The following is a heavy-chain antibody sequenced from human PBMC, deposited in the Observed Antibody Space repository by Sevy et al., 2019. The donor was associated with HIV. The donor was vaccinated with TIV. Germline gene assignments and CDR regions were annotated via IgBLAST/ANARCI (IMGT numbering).Heavy chain of an antibody. CDR2: IYTSGST. Sequence: SETLSLTCTVSGGSISSYYWSWIRQPAGKGLEWIGRIYTSGSTNYNPSLKSRFTMSVDTSKNQFSLKLSSVTAADTAVYYCARDGRYCSSTSCYGWFDPWGQGTLVTVSS. V-gene: IGHV4-4*07. CDR1: GGSISSYY. J-gene: IGHJ5*02. D-gene: IGHD2-2*01. CDR3: ARDGRYCSSTSCYGWFDP.